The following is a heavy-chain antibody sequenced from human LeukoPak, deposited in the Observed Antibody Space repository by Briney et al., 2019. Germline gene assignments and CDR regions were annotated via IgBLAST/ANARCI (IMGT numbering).Heavy chain of an antibody. J-gene: IGHJ4*02. Sequence: PGGSLRLSCAASGFTFSSYAMSWVRQAPGKGLEWVSAISGSGGSTYYADSVKGRFTISRDNSKNTLYLQMNSLRAEDTAVYYWAKSRWDYGDYVPFDYWGQGTLVSVSS. V-gene: IGHV3-23*01. CDR3: AKSRWDYGDYVPFDY. CDR1: GFTFSSYA. CDR2: ISGSGGST. D-gene: IGHD4-17*01.